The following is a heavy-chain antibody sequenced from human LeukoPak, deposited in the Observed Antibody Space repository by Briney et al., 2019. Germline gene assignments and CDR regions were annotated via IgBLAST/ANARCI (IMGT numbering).Heavy chain of an antibody. CDR3: ARWWNNKILDY. V-gene: IGHV3-33*01. Sequence: GRSLRLSCVASGFTFSIHGMHWIRQAPGKGLEWVAVIWYDGSDKYYADSVKGRFIISRDNSKNTLDLQMNSLRAEDTAVYYCARWWNNKILDYWGQGTLVTVSS. CDR1: GFTFSIHG. J-gene: IGHJ4*02. D-gene: IGHD1/OR15-1a*01. CDR2: IWYDGSDK.